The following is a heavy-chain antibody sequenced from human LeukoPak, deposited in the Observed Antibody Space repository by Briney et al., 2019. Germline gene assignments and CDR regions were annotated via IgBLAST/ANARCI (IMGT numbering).Heavy chain of an antibody. V-gene: IGHV4-61*02. CDR2: IYTSGST. D-gene: IGHD5-18*01. Sequence: SQTLSLTCTVSGGSISSGFYYWSWIRQPAGKGLEWIGRIYTSGSTNYKSSLKSRVTISVDTSKNQFSLKLSSVTAADTAVYYCARTTEGGYSYGYFYYYYMDVWGKGTTVTISS. CDR3: ARTTEGGYSYGYFYYYYMDV. CDR1: GGSISSGFYY. J-gene: IGHJ6*03.